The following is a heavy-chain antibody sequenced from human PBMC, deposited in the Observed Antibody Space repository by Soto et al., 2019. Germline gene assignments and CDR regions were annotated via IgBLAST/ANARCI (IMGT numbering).Heavy chain of an antibody. J-gene: IGHJ5*02. Sequence: SVKVSCKASGFSFTGYYIHWLRQAPGQGLEWMGWINAHSGGTEYAQKFQGRVTLTRDTSIATAYLTLTSLTSDDTALYYCAKDLTRQLAYWLDPWGQGTQVIVSS. CDR3: AKDLTRQLAYWLDP. CDR2: INAHSGGT. V-gene: IGHV1-2*02. CDR1: GFSFTGYY. D-gene: IGHD6-6*01.